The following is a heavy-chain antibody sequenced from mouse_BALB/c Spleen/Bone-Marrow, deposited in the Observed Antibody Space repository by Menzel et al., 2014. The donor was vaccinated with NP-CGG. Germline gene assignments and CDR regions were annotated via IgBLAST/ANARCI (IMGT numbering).Heavy chain of an antibody. V-gene: IGHV1S22*01. J-gene: IGHJ3*01. Sequence: LQQSGSELVRPGASVKLSCKASGYTFTSYWMHWVKQRPGRGLEWIGNIYPGSGNTNYDEKFKSKATLTVDTSSNTAYMQLSSLTSEDSTVYYCTTYGNYEAWFAYWGQGTLVTVSA. CDR1: GYTFTSYW. CDR3: TTYGNYEAWFAY. D-gene: IGHD2-1*01. CDR2: IYPGSGNT.